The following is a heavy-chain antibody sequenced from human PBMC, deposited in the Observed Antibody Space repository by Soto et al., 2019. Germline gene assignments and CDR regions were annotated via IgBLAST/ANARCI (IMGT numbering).Heavy chain of an antibody. CDR2: ISGSGGST. V-gene: IGHV3-23*01. CDR3: AKDGLEWERLKHFDY. D-gene: IGHD1-26*01. Sequence: EVQLLESGGGLVQPGGSLRLSCAASGFTFSNYAMSWVRQAPGRGPEWVSGISGSGGSTYYADSVKGRFTISRDNSKNTLYLQMNSLRAEDTAVYYCAKDGLEWERLKHFDYWGQGTLVTVSS. CDR1: GFTFSNYA. J-gene: IGHJ4*02.